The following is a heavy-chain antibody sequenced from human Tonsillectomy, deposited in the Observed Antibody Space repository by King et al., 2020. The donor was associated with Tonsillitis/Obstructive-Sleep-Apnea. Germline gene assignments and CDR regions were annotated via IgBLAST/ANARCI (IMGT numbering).Heavy chain of an antibody. CDR2: INPSSGST. J-gene: IGHJ4*02. Sequence: QLVQSGAEVKKPGASVKVSCKASGYTFSRNYLHWVLQATGQGLEWMGIINPSSGSTTYAQKFQGRVTMTSDTSTSTVNMELSSLRSEDTAVYYCVRDDKDGRYFDYWGQGSLVTVSS. D-gene: IGHD2-15*01. CDR3: VRDDKDGRYFDY. CDR1: GYTFSRNY. V-gene: IGHV1-46*01.